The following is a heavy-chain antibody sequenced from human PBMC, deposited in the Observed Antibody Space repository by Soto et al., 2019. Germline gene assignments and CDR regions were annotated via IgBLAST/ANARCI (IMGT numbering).Heavy chain of an antibody. V-gene: IGHV4-34*01. CDR3: ARRPGVGDCSSTSCPLYYYYYYMDV. CDR1: GGSFSGYY. D-gene: IGHD2-2*01. CDR2: INHSGST. J-gene: IGHJ6*03. Sequence: SETLSLTCAVYGGSFSGYYWSWIRQPPGKGLEWIGEINHSGSTNYNPSLKSRVTISVDTSKNQFSLKLGSVTAADTAVYYCARRPGVGDCSSTSCPLYYYYYYMDVWGKGTTVTVSS.